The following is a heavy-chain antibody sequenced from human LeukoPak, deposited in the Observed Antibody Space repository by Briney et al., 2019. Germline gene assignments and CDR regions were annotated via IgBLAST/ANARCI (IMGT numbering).Heavy chain of an antibody. Sequence: GGSLRLSCAASGFTLSSYSMNWVRQAPGKGLEWVSYISRSGTIISYADSVRGRLTISRDNAKNSLYLQMNSLRAEDTAVYYCARERDDYYFDYWGQGTLVTVSS. CDR1: GFTLSSYS. V-gene: IGHV3-48*04. CDR2: ISRSGTII. CDR3: ARERDDYYFDY. J-gene: IGHJ4*02. D-gene: IGHD3-3*01.